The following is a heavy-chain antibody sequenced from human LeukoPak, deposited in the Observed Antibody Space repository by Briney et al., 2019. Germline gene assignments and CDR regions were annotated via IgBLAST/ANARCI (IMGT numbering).Heavy chain of an antibody. Sequence: GGSLRLSCTASGFTFSTYAMSWVRQAPGKGLEWVSAISASGNTAYYADSLKGRFTISRDNSKDTLFLQMNDLRAKDTALYYCAKAHYTSSWPLDYWGRGTLVTVSS. CDR1: GFTFSTYA. D-gene: IGHD6-13*01. CDR2: ISASGNTA. V-gene: IGHV3-23*01. J-gene: IGHJ4*02. CDR3: AKAHYTSSWPLDY.